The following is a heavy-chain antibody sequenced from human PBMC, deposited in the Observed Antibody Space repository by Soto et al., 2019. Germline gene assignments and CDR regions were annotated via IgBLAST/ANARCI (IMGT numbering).Heavy chain of an antibody. CDR2: ISSRSTTI. V-gene: IGHV3-48*02. J-gene: IGHJ4*02. CDR1: GFNFGSYS. D-gene: IGHD1-1*01. Sequence: GGSLRLSCAASGFNFGSYSMNWVRQGPGKGLEWVSYISSRSTTIHYTDSVKGRFTISRDNAKNSLYLQMNSLREEDTGFYYCAGDTWNPINMHFDNWGQGTLVTVSS. CDR3: AGDTWNPINMHFDN.